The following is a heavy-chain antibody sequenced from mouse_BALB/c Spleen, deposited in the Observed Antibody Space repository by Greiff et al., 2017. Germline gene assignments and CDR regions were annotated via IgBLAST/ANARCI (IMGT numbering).Heavy chain of an antibody. CDR3: ARDDGYYPSWFAY. CDR1: GYAFSSYW. D-gene: IGHD2-3*01. CDR2: IYPGDGDT. V-gene: IGHV1-80*01. J-gene: IGHJ3*01. Sequence: QVQLQQSGAELVRPGSSVKISCKASGYAFSSYWMNWVKQRPGQGLEWIGQIYPGDGDTNYNGKFKGKATLTADKSSSTAYMQLSSLTSEDSAVYFCARDDGYYPSWFAYWGQGTLVTVSA.